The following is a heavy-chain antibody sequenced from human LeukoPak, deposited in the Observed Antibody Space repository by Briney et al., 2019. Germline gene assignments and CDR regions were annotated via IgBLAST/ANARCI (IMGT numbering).Heavy chain of an antibody. CDR2: ISRDDDK. CDR1: GFLLNTNGVG. CDR3: AHTGSAHGDDWFDP. V-gene: IGHV2-5*02. J-gene: IGHJ5*02. D-gene: IGHD7-27*01. Sequence: SGPTLVKPTETLTLTCTFSGFLLNTNGVGVGWIRQPPGKALEWLALISRDDDKRYSPSLKSRLTITKDTSKNQVALPLANLDPVDTATYYCAHTGSAHGDDWFDPGGQGTLVTVSS.